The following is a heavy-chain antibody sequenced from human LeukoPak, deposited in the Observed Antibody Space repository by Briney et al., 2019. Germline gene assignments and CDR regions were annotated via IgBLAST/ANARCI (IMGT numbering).Heavy chain of an antibody. Sequence: SETLSLTCAVSGGSFSGYNWSWIRQPPGKGLEWIGEINHSGSTNYNPSLTSRVTISVDTSKNQFSLKLSSVTAADTAVYYCARGILSYSSFPFAPWGQGTLVTASS. CDR1: GGSFSGYN. V-gene: IGHV4-34*01. CDR3: ARGILSYSSFPFAP. D-gene: IGHD6-6*01. CDR2: INHSGST. J-gene: IGHJ5*02.